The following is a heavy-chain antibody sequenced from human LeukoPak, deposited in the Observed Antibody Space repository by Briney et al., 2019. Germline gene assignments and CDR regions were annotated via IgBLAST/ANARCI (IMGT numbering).Heavy chain of an antibody. CDR1: GGSISSYY. Sequence: SETQSLTCTVSGGSISSYYWSWIRQPPGKGLEWIGYIYYSGSTNYNPSLKSRVTISVDTSKNQFSLKLSSVTAADTAVYYCARRGVGATLNAFDIWGQGTMVTVSS. J-gene: IGHJ3*02. V-gene: IGHV4-59*01. CDR3: ARRGVGATLNAFDI. CDR2: IYYSGST. D-gene: IGHD1-26*01.